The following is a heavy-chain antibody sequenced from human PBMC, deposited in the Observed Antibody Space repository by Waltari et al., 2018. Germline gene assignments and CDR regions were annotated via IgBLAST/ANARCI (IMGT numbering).Heavy chain of an antibody. Sequence: QVQLVQSGAEVKKPGSSVTVSCTASGGTFSSYTISWVRQAPGHGLEWMGRIIPILGIANYAQKFQGRVTITADKSTSTAYMELSSLRSEDTAVYYCARDLRYYDSSGFYYYGMDVWGQGTTVTVSS. CDR3: ARDLRYYDSSGFYYYGMDV. CDR2: IIPILGIA. V-gene: IGHV1-69*08. J-gene: IGHJ6*02. CDR1: GGTFSSYT. D-gene: IGHD3-22*01.